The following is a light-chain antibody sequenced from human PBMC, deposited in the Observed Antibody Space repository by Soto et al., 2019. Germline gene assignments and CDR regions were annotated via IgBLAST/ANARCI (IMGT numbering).Light chain of an antibody. CDR1: NIGSKS. CDR2: YDS. CDR3: QVWDSSSDLYV. J-gene: IGLJ1*01. Sequence: SSELTQPPSVSVAPGQTARITCGGNNIGSKSVHWYQQKPGQAPVLVIYYDSDRPSGIPERFSGSNSGNTATLTISRVEAGDEADYYCQVWDSSSDLYVFGTGTKLTVL. V-gene: IGLV3-21*04.